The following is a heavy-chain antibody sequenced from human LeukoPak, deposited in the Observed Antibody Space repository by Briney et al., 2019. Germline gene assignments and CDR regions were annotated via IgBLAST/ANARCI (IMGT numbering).Heavy chain of an antibody. V-gene: IGHV3-11*01. D-gene: IGHD1-26*01. CDR1: GFTLSDYY. Sequence: GGSLRLSCAASGFTLSDYYMSWIRQAPGKGLEWVSYISSSGSTIYYADSVKGRFTISRDNAKNSLYLQMNSLRAEDTAVYYCARYPSELRTYYYYYMDVWGKGTTVTVSS. CDR2: ISSSGSTI. J-gene: IGHJ6*03. CDR3: ARYPSELRTYYYYYMDV.